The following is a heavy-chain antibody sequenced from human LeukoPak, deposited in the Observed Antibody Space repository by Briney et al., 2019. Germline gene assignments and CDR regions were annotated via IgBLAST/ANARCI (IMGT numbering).Heavy chain of an antibody. CDR2: IYYSGST. Sequence: PSETLSLTCTVSGGSISSYYWGWIRRPPGKGLEWIGSIYYSGSTYYNPSLKSRVTISVDTSKNQFSLKLSSVTAADTAVYYCARVTGYMIEDYFDYWGQGTLVTVSS. D-gene: IGHD3-22*01. CDR3: ARVTGYMIEDYFDY. J-gene: IGHJ4*02. CDR1: GGSISSYY. V-gene: IGHV4-39*01.